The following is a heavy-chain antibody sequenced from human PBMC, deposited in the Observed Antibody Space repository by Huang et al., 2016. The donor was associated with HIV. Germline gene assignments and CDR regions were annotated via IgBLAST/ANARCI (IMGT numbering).Heavy chain of an antibody. CDR1: GFTFSNAW. D-gene: IGHD5-12*01. J-gene: IGHJ6*03. V-gene: IGHV3-15*01. Sequence: EVQLVESGGGLVKPGGSLRLSCAASGFTFSNAWMSWVGRDPGKGREWGGRIKSKTDGGTTDYAAPVKGRFTISRDDSKNTLYLQMNSLKTEDTAVYYCTTVKSGYELYYYYYYMDVWGKGTTVTVSS. CDR2: IKSKTDGGTT. CDR3: TTVKSGYELYYYYYYMDV.